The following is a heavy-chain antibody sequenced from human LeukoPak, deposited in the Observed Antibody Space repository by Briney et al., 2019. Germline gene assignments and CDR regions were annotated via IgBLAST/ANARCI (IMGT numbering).Heavy chain of an antibody. J-gene: IGHJ4*02. D-gene: IGHD2-2*02. CDR2: IKQDGNEK. CDR1: GFTFSSYW. Sequence: GGSLRLSCAASGFTFSSYWMSWVRQTPGRGLEWVANIKQDGNEKYYVDSVKGRFTISRDNAKNSLYLQMNSLRTEDTAAYYCARDCSSASCYNPFDYWGQGTLVTVSS. V-gene: IGHV3-7*05. CDR3: ARDCSSASCYNPFDY.